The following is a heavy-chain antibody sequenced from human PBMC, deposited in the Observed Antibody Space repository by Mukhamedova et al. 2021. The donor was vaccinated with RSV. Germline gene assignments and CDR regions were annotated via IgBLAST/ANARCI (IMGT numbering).Heavy chain of an antibody. J-gene: IGHJ6*02. Sequence: GGIIPIFGTANYAQKFQGRVTITADESTTTAYMELSSLRSEDTAVYYCARGNYSDTSGYLYYDGLDVWGQGTTVTVYS. CDR2: IIPIFGTA. CDR3: ARGNYSDTSGYLYYDGLDV. V-gene: IGHV1-69*01. D-gene: IGHD3-22*01.